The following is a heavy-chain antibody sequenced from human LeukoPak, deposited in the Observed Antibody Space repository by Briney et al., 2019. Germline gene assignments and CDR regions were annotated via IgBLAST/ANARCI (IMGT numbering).Heavy chain of an antibody. J-gene: IGHJ4*02. CDR3: ARDLVYGSGSYYPA. D-gene: IGHD3-10*01. CDR1: GFTFSDYW. Sequence: GGSLRLSCTASGFTFSDYWMHWVRQAPGKGLVWVSRIRGDGIGTSYADSVKGRFTISRDNAKNTVYLQMNSLRVEDSAVHYCARDLVYGSGSYYPAGGQGTLVTVSS. CDR2: IRGDGIGT. V-gene: IGHV3-74*01.